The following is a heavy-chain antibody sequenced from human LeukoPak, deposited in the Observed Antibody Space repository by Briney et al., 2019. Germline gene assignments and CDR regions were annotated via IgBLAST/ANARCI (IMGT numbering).Heavy chain of an antibody. CDR3: ARYDVWGTYRAFDY. D-gene: IGHD3-16*02. V-gene: IGHV4-38-2*02. J-gene: IGHJ4*02. CDR1: GCSISSDYY. CDR2: IYHSGST. Sequence: PSETLSLTCTVSGCSISSDYYWGWIRQPPGRGLEWIGTIYHSGSTYYNPSLKSRVTISVDTSKNQFSLKLSSVTAADTAVYYCARYDVWGTYRAFDYWGQGTLVTVSS.